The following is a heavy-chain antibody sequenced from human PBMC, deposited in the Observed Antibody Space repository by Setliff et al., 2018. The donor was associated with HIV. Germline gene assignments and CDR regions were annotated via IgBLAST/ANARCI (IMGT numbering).Heavy chain of an antibody. CDR1: GFKFNNYA. Sequence: PGGSLRLSCAASGFKFNNYAMSWVRQAPGKGLEWVSGISGSGGRTYYGDSVKGRVTISRAHSKSTVFLQMNSLRAEDTALYYCARASVGVWGSYPDWGQGTLVTVSS. J-gene: IGHJ4*02. CDR2: ISGSGGRT. V-gene: IGHV3-23*01. D-gene: IGHD3-16*02. CDR3: ARASVGVWGSYPD.